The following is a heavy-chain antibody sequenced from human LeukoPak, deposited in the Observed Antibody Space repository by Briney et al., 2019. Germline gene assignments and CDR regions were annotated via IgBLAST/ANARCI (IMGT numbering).Heavy chain of an antibody. J-gene: IGHJ4*02. CDR2: ISGSGGST. Sequence: RTGGSLRLSCAASGFTFSSYAMSWVRQAPGKGLEWVSAISGSGGSTYYADSVKGRFTISGDNSKNTLYLQMNSLRAEDTAVYYCAKSTWLQLGYFDYWGQGTLVTVSS. CDR1: GFTFSSYA. CDR3: AKSTWLQLGYFDY. D-gene: IGHD5-24*01. V-gene: IGHV3-23*01.